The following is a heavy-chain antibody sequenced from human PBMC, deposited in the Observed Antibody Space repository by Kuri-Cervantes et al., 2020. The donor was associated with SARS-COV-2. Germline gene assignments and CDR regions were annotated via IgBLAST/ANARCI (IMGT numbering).Heavy chain of an antibody. Sequence: GGSLRLSCAASGISFNNAWMGWVRQTPGKGLEWVGRLKSRSDGGARDYAEPVKGRFVISRGDATSTMYLQVNSLIIEDTGIYYCTTDRGIASRPLFDYWGQGTLVTVSS. D-gene: IGHD6-13*01. CDR3: TTDRGIASRPLFDY. J-gene: IGHJ4*02. V-gene: IGHV3-15*01. CDR2: LKSRSDGGAR. CDR1: GISFNNAW.